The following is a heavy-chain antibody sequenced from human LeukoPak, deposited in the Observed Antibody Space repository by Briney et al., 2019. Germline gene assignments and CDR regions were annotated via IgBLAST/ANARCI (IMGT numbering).Heavy chain of an antibody. Sequence: ASVTVSCTASGYTFTSYGISWVRQAPRQGLEWMGWISAYNGNTNYAQKLQGRVTMTTDTSTSTAYMELRSLRSDDTAVYYCARGPGGSGWYRRYYFDYWGQGTLVTVSS. D-gene: IGHD6-19*01. CDR3: ARGPGGSGWYRRYYFDY. CDR1: GYTFTSYG. CDR2: ISAYNGNT. V-gene: IGHV1-18*01. J-gene: IGHJ4*02.